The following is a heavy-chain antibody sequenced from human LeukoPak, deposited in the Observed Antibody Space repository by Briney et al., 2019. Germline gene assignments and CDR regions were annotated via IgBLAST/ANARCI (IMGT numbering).Heavy chain of an antibody. J-gene: IGHJ5*01. Sequence: ASVTVSCKASGYTFISYGISWVRQAPGQGLAWMGWISAYNGNTNYAQKLQGRVTMTTDTSTSTAYMELRSLRSDDTAVYYCARGRSGSYYIYNYWFDSWGQGTLVTVSS. D-gene: IGHD3-10*01. CDR3: ARGRSGSYYIYNYWFDS. V-gene: IGHV1-18*01. CDR1: GYTFISYG. CDR2: ISAYNGNT.